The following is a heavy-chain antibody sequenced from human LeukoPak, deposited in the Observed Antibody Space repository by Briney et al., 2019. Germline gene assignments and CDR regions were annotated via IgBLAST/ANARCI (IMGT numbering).Heavy chain of an antibody. CDR1: GFTFSSYS. J-gene: IGHJ4*02. D-gene: IGHD4-11*01. Sequence: GGSLRLSCAASGFTFSSYSMNWVRQAPGKGLEWVSSISSSSSYIYYADSAKGRFTISRDNAKNSLYLQMNSLRAEDTAVYYCARQGGTTNRLDSWGQETLVTVSS. V-gene: IGHV3-21*01. CDR3: ARQGGTTNRLDS. CDR2: ISSSSSYI.